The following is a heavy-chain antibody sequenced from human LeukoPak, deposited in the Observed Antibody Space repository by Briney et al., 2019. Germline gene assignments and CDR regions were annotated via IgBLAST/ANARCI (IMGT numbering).Heavy chain of an antibody. J-gene: IGHJ6*02. Sequence: PGGSLRLSCVASGFTFDGYAMHWVRQAPGKGLEWVSLINADGGRTYYEDSVNVRFTISRDNSKNSLYLQMNSLRSEDSAVYYCATWAVYHGMDVWGQGTTVIVSS. V-gene: IGHV3-43*02. D-gene: IGHD1-26*01. CDR3: ATWAVYHGMDV. CDR1: GFTFDGYA. CDR2: INADGGRT.